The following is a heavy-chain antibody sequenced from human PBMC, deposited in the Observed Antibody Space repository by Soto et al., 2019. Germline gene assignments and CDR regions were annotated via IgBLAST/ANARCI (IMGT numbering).Heavy chain of an antibody. CDR3: ARTRGHCDS. CDR1: GDSVSSNSAA. V-gene: IGHV6-1*01. J-gene: IGHJ4*02. Sequence: SPTLSLTCAISGDSVSSNSAAWNWIRRSPSRGLEWLGRTYYRSKWYNEYAVSVKSRIAINPDTSKNQFSLQLNSVTPEDTAVYDPARTRGHCDSWDQRTLITVAS. CDR2: TYYRSKWYN. D-gene: IGHD5-12*01.